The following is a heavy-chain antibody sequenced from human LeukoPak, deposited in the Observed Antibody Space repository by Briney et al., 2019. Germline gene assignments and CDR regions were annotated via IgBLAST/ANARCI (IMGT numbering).Heavy chain of an antibody. J-gene: IGHJ4*02. Sequence: ASVKVSCKASGGTFSSYAISWVRQAPGQGLEWMGGIIPIFGTANYAQKFQGRVTMTRDTSTSTVYMELSSLRSEDTAVYYCARDRELYYFDYWGQGTLVTVSS. CDR3: ARDRELYYFDY. CDR2: IIPIFGTA. D-gene: IGHD5-24*01. CDR1: GGTFSSYA. V-gene: IGHV1-69*05.